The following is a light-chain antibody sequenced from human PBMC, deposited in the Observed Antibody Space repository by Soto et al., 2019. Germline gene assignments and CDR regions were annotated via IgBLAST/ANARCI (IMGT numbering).Light chain of an antibody. V-gene: IGKV1-27*01. CDR2: GAS. CDR1: QGISEY. Sequence: DIQMAQSPSSLSASIGDRVTITCRASQGISEYLAWCQQRPGNAPNLLIYGASILQSGVPSRFSGSGSGTHFTLTISSLQPEDVATYYCHSYNSIPRTFGQGTTVEIK. J-gene: IGKJ1*01. CDR3: HSYNSIPRT.